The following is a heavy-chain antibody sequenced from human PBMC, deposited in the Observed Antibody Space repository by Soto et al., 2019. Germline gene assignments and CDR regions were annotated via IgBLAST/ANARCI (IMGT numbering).Heavy chain of an antibody. V-gene: IGHV4-39*01. D-gene: IGHD3-3*01. CDR1: GGSISSNNYY. CDR2: IYYSGST. CDR3: ARGSRITLFRRPNYFDN. Sequence: SETLSLTCTVSGGSISSNNYYWGWIRQPPGKGLEWIGSIYYSGSTYYNPSLKSRVTISADTSKNQFFLRLISVTAADTAVYYCARGSRITLFRRPNYFDNWGPGTLVTVSS. J-gene: IGHJ4*02.